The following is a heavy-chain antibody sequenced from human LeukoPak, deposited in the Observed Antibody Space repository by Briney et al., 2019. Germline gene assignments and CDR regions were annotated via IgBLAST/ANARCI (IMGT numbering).Heavy chain of an antibody. V-gene: IGHV3-48*01. J-gene: IGHJ4*02. CDR3: ATSYFGGFDY. Sequence: PGGSLRLSCAASGFTFSSYSMNWVRQAPGKGLEWVSYISSSSSTIYYADSVKGRFTISRDNAKNSLDLQMDSLRAEDMAVYYCATSYFGGFDYWGQGTLVSVSS. CDR2: ISSSSSTI. CDR1: GFTFSSYS. D-gene: IGHD3-10*01.